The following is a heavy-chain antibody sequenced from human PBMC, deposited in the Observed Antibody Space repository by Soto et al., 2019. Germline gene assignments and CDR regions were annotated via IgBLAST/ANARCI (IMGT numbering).Heavy chain of an antibody. Sequence: GASVKVSCKASGYTFTGYYMHWVRQAPGQGLEWMGWINPNSGGTNYAQKFQGWVTMTRDTSISTAYMELSRLRSDDTAVYYRAREDCSSTSCYPGFDYWGQGTLVTVSS. V-gene: IGHV1-2*04. CDR3: AREDCSSTSCYPGFDY. D-gene: IGHD2-2*01. CDR1: GYTFTGYY. J-gene: IGHJ4*02. CDR2: INPNSGGT.